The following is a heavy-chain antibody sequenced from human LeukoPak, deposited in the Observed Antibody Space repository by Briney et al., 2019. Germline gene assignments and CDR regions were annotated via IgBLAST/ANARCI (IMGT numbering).Heavy chain of an antibody. V-gene: IGHV4-59*10. CDR2: IYSSGST. CDR1: GGSFSGYY. Sequence: PSETLSLTCAVYGGSFSGYYWSWIRQPAGKGLEWIGRIYSSGSTNYNPSLRNRVTMSLDTSKNEFSLKLSSVTAADTAVYYCARYDPFYYFDYWGQGILVTVSS. CDR3: ARYDPFYYFDY. J-gene: IGHJ4*02.